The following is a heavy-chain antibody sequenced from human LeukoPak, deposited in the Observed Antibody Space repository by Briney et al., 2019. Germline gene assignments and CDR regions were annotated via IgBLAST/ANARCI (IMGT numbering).Heavy chain of an antibody. Sequence: ASVKVSCKASGYTFTSYYMHWVRQAPGQGLEWMGIINPSGGSTSYAQKFQGRVTMTRDTSTSTVYMELSSLRSKDTAVYYCARGSWNGSGSYLVPFDYWGQGTLVTVSS. CDR3: ARGSWNGSGSYLVPFDY. CDR2: INPSGGST. V-gene: IGHV1-46*01. D-gene: IGHD3-10*01. CDR1: GYTFTSYY. J-gene: IGHJ4*02.